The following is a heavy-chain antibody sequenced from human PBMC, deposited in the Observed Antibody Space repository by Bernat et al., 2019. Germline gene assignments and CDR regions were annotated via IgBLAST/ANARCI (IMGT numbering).Heavy chain of an antibody. CDR3: AKGNEYQVLTHFDC. D-gene: IGHD2-2*01. Sequence: EVQLVESGGDLVRPGRSLRLSCAASGFTFDDYAMHWVRQAPGKGLEWVSGISWSSSRMGYADSVKGRFAISRDNAKNSLYLQMNSLRAEDTALYYCAKGNEYQVLTHFDCWGQGTLVTV. J-gene: IGHJ4*02. V-gene: IGHV3-9*01. CDR1: GFTFDDYA. CDR2: ISWSSSRM.